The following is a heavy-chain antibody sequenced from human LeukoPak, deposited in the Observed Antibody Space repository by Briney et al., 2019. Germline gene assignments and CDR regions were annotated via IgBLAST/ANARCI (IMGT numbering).Heavy chain of an antibody. V-gene: IGHV3-11*04. J-gene: IGHJ4*02. D-gene: IGHD5-18*01. Sequence: GGSLRLSCVASGFDFSDYYMTWIRQAPGKGLEWVAYISLSGDATFYADSVKGRVTISRDNAKNSLYLQMNGLRAEDTAVYYCARDKRDTEMALDYWGQGTLVTVSS. CDR1: GFDFSDYY. CDR3: ARDKRDTEMALDY. CDR2: ISLSGDAT.